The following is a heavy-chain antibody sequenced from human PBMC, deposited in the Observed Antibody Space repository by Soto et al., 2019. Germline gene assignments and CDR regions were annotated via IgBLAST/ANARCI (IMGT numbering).Heavy chain of an antibody. Sequence: QLRLVESGGGAVQPGDSLRLSCDVSGFTFSTYALPWVRQAPGKGLEWVAFISYTGANQYYADSVKGRFTVSRDNSKDITSLQMTSLKPEDSAVYYCARYAFLYSRGAYYDHWGQGTLVTVSS. CDR1: GFTFSTYA. CDR2: ISYTGANQ. V-gene: IGHV3-30-3*01. J-gene: IGHJ4*02. D-gene: IGHD4-4*01. CDR3: ARYAFLYSRGAYYDH.